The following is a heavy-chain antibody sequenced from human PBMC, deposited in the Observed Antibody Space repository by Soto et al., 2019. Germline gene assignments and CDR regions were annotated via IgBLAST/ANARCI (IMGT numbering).Heavy chain of an antibody. CDR1: GFTFSSYA. J-gene: IGHJ6*02. CDR3: ARGGYSAYYHYGMDV. Sequence: QVQLVESGGGVVQPGRSLRLSCAASGFTFSSYAMHWVRQAPGKGLEWVAVISYDGSNKYYADSVKGRFTISRDNSKNTLYLQRNSLRAEDPAVYYCARGGYSAYYHYGMDVWGQGTTVTVSS. V-gene: IGHV3-30-3*01. CDR2: ISYDGSNK. D-gene: IGHD5-18*01.